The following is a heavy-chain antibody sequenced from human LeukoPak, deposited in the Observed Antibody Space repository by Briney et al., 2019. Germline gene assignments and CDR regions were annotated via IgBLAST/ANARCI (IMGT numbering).Heavy chain of an antibody. CDR2: IYTSGST. D-gene: IGHD1-26*01. V-gene: IGHV4-61*02. J-gene: IGHJ4*02. Sequence: PSETLSLTCTVSGGSISSGSYYWSWIRQPAGKGLEWIGRIYTSGSTNYNPSLKSRVTISVDTSKNQFSLKLSSVTAADTAVYYCARAPLSGYFDYWGQGTLVTVSS. CDR3: ARAPLSGYFDY. CDR1: GGSISSGSYY.